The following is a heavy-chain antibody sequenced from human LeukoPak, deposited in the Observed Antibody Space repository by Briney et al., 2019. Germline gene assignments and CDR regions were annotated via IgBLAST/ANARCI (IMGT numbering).Heavy chain of an antibody. CDR1: GFTVSSNY. J-gene: IGHJ4*02. CDR2: IYSGGST. V-gene: IGHV3-66*01. CDR3: ARGLRSSGWSPFDY. D-gene: IGHD6-19*01. Sequence: GGSLRLSCAASGFTVSSNYMSWVRQAPGKGLEWVSVIYSGGSTYYADSVKGRFTISRDNSKNTLYLQMNSLRAEDTAVYYCARGLRSSGWSPFDYWGQGTLVTVSS.